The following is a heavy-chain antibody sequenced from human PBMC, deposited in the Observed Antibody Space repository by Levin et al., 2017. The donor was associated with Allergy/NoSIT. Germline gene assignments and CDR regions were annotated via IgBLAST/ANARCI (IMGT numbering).Heavy chain of an antibody. D-gene: IGHD5-12*01. CDR2: IYYIGAT. J-gene: IGHJ4*02. Sequence: TSETLSLPFPFSFFSLPLPFSSFSFLLLPPFSFLEWIASIYYIGATYYYYNPSLKSRVTISIDTSENQFSLRLNSVTAGDTAIYYCARLDHIETLGVDSWGQGTLVTVSS. CDR3: ARLDHIETLGVDS. CDR1: FFSLPLPFSS. V-gene: IGHV4-39*01.